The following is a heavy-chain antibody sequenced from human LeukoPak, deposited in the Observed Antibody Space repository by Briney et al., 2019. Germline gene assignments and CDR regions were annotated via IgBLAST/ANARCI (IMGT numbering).Heavy chain of an antibody. J-gene: IGHJ6*02. V-gene: IGHV3-66*01. D-gene: IGHD1-14*01. CDR3: ASPTTGSYYYGMDV. Sequence: PGGSLRLSCAASGFTVSSNYMSWVRQAPGKGLEWVSVIYSGGSTYYADSVKGRFTISRDNSKNTLYLQMNSLRAEDTAVYYCASPTTGSYYYGMDVWGQGTTVTVSS. CDR1: GFTVSSNY. CDR2: IYSGGST.